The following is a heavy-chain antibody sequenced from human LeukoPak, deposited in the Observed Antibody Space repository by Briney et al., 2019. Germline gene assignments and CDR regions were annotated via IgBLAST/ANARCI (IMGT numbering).Heavy chain of an antibody. CDR2: VNQGGTEK. J-gene: IGHJ6*03. CDR1: GDTFSSYA. CDR3: AREHYFYYMDG. Sequence: GGSLRLYCAASGDTFSSYAMSWVRQAPGRGLEWVANVNQGGTEKYYVDSVKGRFTISRDNAENSLYLQMNSLRAEDTAVYYCAREHYFYYMDGWGKGTTVTVSS. V-gene: IGHV3-7*01.